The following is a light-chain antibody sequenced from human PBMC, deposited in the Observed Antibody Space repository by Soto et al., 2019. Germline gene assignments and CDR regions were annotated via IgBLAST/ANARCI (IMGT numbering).Light chain of an antibody. CDR1: QSIGLA. Sequence: EIVLTQAPATLSLSPGERATLSCRASQSIGLAIAWYQHKPGQAPRLLIFDASQRATGIPARFRGSGSGTDFTHSINSLEPEDFAVYYCQQRTDRPPWTFGQGTKVESK. CDR2: DAS. V-gene: IGKV3-11*01. J-gene: IGKJ1*01. CDR3: QQRTDRPPWT.